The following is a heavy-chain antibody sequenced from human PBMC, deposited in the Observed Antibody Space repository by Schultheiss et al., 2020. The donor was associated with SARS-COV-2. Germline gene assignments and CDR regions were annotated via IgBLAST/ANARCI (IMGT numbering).Heavy chain of an antibody. CDR3: ASEPDSSGYLDLKDAFDI. CDR2: IRSKANSYAT. D-gene: IGHD3-22*01. CDR1: GFTFSGSA. Sequence: GGSLRLSCAASGFTFSGSAMHWVRQASGKGLEWVGRIRSKANSYATAYAASVKGRFTISRDNSKNTLYLQMNSLRAEDTAVYYCASEPDSSGYLDLKDAFDIWGQGTMVTVSS. V-gene: IGHV3-73*01. J-gene: IGHJ3*02.